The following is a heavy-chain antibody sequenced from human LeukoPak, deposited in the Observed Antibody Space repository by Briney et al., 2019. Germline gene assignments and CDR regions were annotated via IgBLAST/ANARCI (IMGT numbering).Heavy chain of an antibody. V-gene: IGHV4-34*01. CDR1: GVPFSNYY. CDR2: INHSGYT. D-gene: IGHD6-19*01. J-gene: IGHJ4*02. CDR3: TRAVAGHPD. Sequence: SGTLSLTCGVSGVPFSNYYWSWVRQSPTLRLEWIGEINHSGYTNYNPSLKSRVTMSIDTSKNQFSLKLTSVTAADAGVYYCTRAVAGHPDWGQGTLVTVSS.